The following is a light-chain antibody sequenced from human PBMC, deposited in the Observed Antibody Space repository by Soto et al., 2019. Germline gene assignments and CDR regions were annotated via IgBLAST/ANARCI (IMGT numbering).Light chain of an antibody. CDR3: SSYTTSSTQV. CDR2: EVS. CDR1: SSDVGYYNY. J-gene: IGLJ3*02. V-gene: IGLV2-14*01. Sequence: QSVRTQPASVSGSPGQSITISCTGTSSDVGYYNYVSWYQHHPGKVPKLMIYEVSNRPSGVSNRFSGSKSGNTASLTISGLQAEDEADYYCSSYTTSSTQVFGGGTKVTVL.